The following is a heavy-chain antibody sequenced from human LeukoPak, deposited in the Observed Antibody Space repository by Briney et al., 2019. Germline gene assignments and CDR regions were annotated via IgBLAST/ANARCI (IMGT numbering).Heavy chain of an antibody. D-gene: IGHD3-22*01. J-gene: IGHJ4*02. V-gene: IGHV1-69*05. CDR1: GGTFSSYA. CDR2: IIPICGTA. CDR3: ARGDNYYDSSGYYY. Sequence: GASVKVSCKASGGTFSSYAISWVRQAPGQGLEWMGRIIPICGTANYAQKFQGRVTITTDESTSTAYMELSSLRSEDTAVYYCARGDNYYDSSGYYYWGQGTLVTVSS.